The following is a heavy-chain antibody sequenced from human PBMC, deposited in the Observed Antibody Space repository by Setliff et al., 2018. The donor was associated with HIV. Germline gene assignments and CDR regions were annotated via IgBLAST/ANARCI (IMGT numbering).Heavy chain of an antibody. CDR1: GVSLTSSNYL. D-gene: IGHD3-10*01. J-gene: IGHJ4*02. CDR3: AKHAPSGELYYFDH. CDR2: IYYSDHS. V-gene: IGHV4-39*01. Sequence: SETLSLTCAVSGVSLTSSNYLWGWIRQPPGKGLEWIADIYYSDHSYYSPSLKSRMSISVDTSMNQFSLKLGSVTAADTALYYCAKHAPSGELYYFDHWGQGNLVTVSS.